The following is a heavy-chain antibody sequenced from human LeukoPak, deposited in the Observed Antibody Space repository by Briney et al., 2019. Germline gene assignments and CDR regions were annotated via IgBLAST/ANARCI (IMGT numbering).Heavy chain of an antibody. Sequence: SQTLSLTCIVSGGSISSGDFYWSWIRQPPGKGLEWIGYIYYTGNTYYNPSLKSRVTISIDTSKNQFSLKLSSVTAADTAVYYCARAGGHYDFWSGYQLNWFDPWGQGTLVTVSS. D-gene: IGHD3-3*01. CDR1: GGSISSGDFY. CDR2: IYYTGNT. V-gene: IGHV4-30-4*01. J-gene: IGHJ5*02. CDR3: ARAGGHYDFWSGYQLNWFDP.